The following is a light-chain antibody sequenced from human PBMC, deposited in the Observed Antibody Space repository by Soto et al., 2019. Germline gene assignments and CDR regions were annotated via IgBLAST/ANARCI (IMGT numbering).Light chain of an antibody. CDR1: QSLLHSNGYNY. J-gene: IGKJ5*01. Sequence: DIVMTQSPLSLPVTPGEPASISCRSSQSLLHSNGYNYLDWYLQKPGQSPQLLIYLGTNRASGVPDRFSGSGSGTDFTLKISRFESEDVGVYYCMQALQTPDTFGQGTRLEIK. V-gene: IGKV2-28*01. CDR2: LGT. CDR3: MQALQTPDT.